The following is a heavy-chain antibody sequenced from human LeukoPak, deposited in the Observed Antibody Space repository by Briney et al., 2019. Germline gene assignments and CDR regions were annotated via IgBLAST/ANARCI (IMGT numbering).Heavy chain of an antibody. J-gene: IGHJ4*02. CDR1: GDSISSGGFY. Sequence: PSETLSLTCTVSGDSISSGGFYWTWIRQPPGKGLEWIGYIYHSTGTDYNPSLKSRVTISEDRSKNQVSLKLTSVTAADTAVYYCARGGGWTSCSGGSCFFDYWGQGVPVTVSS. D-gene: IGHD2-15*01. V-gene: IGHV4-30-2*01. CDR3: ARGGGWTSCSGGSCFFDY. CDR2: IYHSTGT.